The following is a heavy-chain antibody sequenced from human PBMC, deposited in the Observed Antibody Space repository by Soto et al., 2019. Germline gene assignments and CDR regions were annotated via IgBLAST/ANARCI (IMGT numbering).Heavy chain of an antibody. J-gene: IGHJ4*02. CDR1: GDSVNSAY. D-gene: IGHD6-6*01. CDR2: IHHTGKT. CDR3: ARTDAYNSSFFDS. Sequence: QVQLQEMGPGLVKPSQTLTITCTVSGDSVNSAYGSWIRQLPGKGLEWMGNIHHTGKTFYNPSLKSRVAISIDTSKPLFSLKMRSITAADTAEYYCARTDAYNSSFFDSWGQGTVVTVSS. V-gene: IGHV4-31*03.